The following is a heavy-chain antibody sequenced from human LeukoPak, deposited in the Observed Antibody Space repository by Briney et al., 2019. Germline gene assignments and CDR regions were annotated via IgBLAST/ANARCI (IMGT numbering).Heavy chain of an antibody. CDR3: ARDHSSGWYYYYYGMDV. D-gene: IGHD6-19*01. Sequence: ASVKVSCKASGYTFTSYGISWVRQAPGQGLEWMGWISAYNGNTNYAQKLQGRVTMTTDTSTSTAYMELRSLRSDGTAVYYCARDHSSGWYYYYYGMDVWGQGTTVTVSS. CDR2: ISAYNGNT. J-gene: IGHJ6*02. CDR1: GYTFTSYG. V-gene: IGHV1-18*01.